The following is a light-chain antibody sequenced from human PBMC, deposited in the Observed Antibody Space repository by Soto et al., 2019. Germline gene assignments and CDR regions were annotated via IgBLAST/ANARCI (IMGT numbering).Light chain of an antibody. CDR2: EAS. CDR3: LQYDTYST. J-gene: IGKJ4*01. V-gene: IGKV1-5*03. Sequence: DIQMTQSPSTLSAAVGDRVTITCRASQNIRSWLAWSQQKPGKAPKLLIYEASNLPSGVPSRFSGSRSRTECTFTISSLQPDDFATYDCLQYDTYSTFGGGNRVEI. CDR1: QNIRSW.